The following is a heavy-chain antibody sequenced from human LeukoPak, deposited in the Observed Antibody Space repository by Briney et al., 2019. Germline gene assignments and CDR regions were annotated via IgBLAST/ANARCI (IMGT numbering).Heavy chain of an antibody. D-gene: IGHD4-17*01. Sequence: GGSLRLSCAGSGFTFSSYGMHWVRQAPGKGLEWVAVISYDGSNKYYANSVKGRFTISRDNSKNTLYLQMNSLRAEDTAVYYCAKDRTFYGDSNFDYWGQGTLVTVSS. CDR1: GFTFSSYG. V-gene: IGHV3-30*18. J-gene: IGHJ4*02. CDR3: AKDRTFYGDSNFDY. CDR2: ISYDGSNK.